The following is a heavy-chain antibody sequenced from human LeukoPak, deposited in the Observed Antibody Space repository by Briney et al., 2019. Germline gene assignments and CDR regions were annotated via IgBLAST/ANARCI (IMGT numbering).Heavy chain of an antibody. CDR3: ARAALMYYDFWSGYYQNWFDP. Sequence: SETLSLTCTVSGGSISSGGYYWSWIRQHPGKGLEWVGYIYYSGSTYYNPSLKSRVTISVDTSKNQFSLKLSSVTAADTAVYYCARAALMYYDFWSGYYQNWFDPWGQGTLVTVSS. D-gene: IGHD3-3*01. CDR1: GGSISSGGYY. CDR2: IYYSGST. V-gene: IGHV4-31*03. J-gene: IGHJ5*02.